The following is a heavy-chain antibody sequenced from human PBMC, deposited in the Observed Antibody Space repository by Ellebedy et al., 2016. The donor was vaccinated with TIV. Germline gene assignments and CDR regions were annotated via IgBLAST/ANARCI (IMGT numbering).Heavy chain of an antibody. V-gene: IGHV4-31*11. Sequence: SETLSLTCAVSGGSISSGGYYWSWIRQHPGKGLEWIGYIYYSGSTYYNPSLKSRLTISVDTSKNQFSLKLSSVTAADTAVYYCARGGGSYSDYWGQGTLVTVSS. J-gene: IGHJ4*02. CDR1: GGSISSGGYY. D-gene: IGHD3-16*01. CDR3: ARGGGSYSDY. CDR2: IYYSGST.